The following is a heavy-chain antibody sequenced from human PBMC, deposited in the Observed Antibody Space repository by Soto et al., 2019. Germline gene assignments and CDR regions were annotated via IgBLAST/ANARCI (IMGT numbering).Heavy chain of an antibody. CDR2: VIPILDTA. V-gene: IGHV1-69*08. CDR1: GGTFSSHT. D-gene: IGHD2-2*01. CDR3: ASDPTGYCIATTCYAFFQR. Sequence: SVKVSCKASGGTFSSHTISWVRQAPGQGLEWMGRVIPILDTANYAQRFQGRVTITADKSSGTAYMELSSLRSEDTAVYYCASDPTGYCIATTCYAFFQRWGQGTLVTVSS. J-gene: IGHJ1*01.